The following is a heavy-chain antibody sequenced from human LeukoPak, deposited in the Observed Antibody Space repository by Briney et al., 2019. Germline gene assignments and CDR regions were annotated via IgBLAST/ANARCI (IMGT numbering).Heavy chain of an antibody. V-gene: IGHV3-30*04. CDR3: ARNDYGEYYFDY. Sequence: GGSLRLSCAAPGLTFSRYAMHWVRHAPGKGLERVAVISKDGNSVRYADSVKGRFIISRDNFKNTLYLQMDSLRVEDTAMYYCARNDYGEYYFDYWGLGTLVTVSS. J-gene: IGHJ4*02. CDR2: ISKDGNSV. D-gene: IGHD4/OR15-4a*01. CDR1: GLTFSRYA.